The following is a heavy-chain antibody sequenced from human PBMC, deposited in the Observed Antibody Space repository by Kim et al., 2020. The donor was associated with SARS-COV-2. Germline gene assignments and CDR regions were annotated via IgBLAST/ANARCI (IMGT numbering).Heavy chain of an antibody. J-gene: IGHJ4*02. D-gene: IGHD3-10*01. V-gene: IGHV3-21*01. Sequence: GGSLRLSCAASGFTFSSYSMNWVRQAPGKGLEWVSSISSSSSYIYYADSVKGRFTISRDNAKNSLYLQMNSLRAEDTAVYYCARDFPYYGSGSYYNVDYWGQGTLGTVSS. CDR3: ARDFPYYGSGSYYNVDY. CDR1: GFTFSSYS. CDR2: ISSSSSYI.